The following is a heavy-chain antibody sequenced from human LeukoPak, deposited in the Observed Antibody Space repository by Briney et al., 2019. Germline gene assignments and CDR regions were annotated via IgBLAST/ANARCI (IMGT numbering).Heavy chain of an antibody. D-gene: IGHD3-10*01. J-gene: IGHJ4*02. CDR1: GFTFSSYG. CDR2: IWYDGSNK. Sequence: PGRSLRLSCAASGFTFSSYGMHWVRQAPGKGLEWVAVIWYDGSNKYYADSVKGRFTISRDNSKNTLYLQMNSLRDEDTAVYYCARRDPGSYPFDYWGQGTLVTVSS. CDR3: ARRDPGSYPFDY. V-gene: IGHV3-33*01.